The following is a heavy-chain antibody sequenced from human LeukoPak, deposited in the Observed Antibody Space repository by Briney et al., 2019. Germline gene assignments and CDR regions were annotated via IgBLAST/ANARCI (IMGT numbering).Heavy chain of an antibody. J-gene: IGHJ4*02. CDR1: GYTFTSYA. CDR3: ARDPQRYSSSWYRDY. V-gene: IGHV1-3*01. CDR2: INAGNGNT. Sequence: ASVKGSCKASGYTFTSYAMHWVRQAPGQRLEWMGWINAGNGNTKYSQKFQGRVTITRDTSASTAYMELSSLRSEDTAVYYCARDPQRYSSSWYRDYWGQGTLVTVSS. D-gene: IGHD6-13*01.